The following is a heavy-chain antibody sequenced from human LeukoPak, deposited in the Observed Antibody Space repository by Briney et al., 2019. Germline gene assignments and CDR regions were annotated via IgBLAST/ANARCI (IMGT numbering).Heavy chain of an antibody. D-gene: IGHD2-2*01. CDR3: ARDRGYCSSTSCHGFDY. Sequence: ASETLSLTCTVSGGSTSRYYWSWIRQPAGKGLEWIGRISTSESTNYNPSLRSRVTMSVDTFKNQFSLKLSSVTAADTAVYYCARDRGYCSSTSCHGFDYWGQGTLVTVSS. CDR2: ISTSEST. V-gene: IGHV4-4*07. CDR1: GGSTSRYY. J-gene: IGHJ4*02.